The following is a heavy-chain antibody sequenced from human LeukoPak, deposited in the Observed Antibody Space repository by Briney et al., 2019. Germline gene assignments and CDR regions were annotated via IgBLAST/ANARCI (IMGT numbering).Heavy chain of an antibody. CDR2: ISSSIVSF. V-gene: IGHV3-48*04. CDR1: GFTVSSYA. Sequence: GGSLRLSCTASGFTVSSYAMNRVRQAPGKGVEWISYISSSIVSFYYADSVKGPFNISRDNARNSVFLQMDSLRAEDTAVYYCARDAEIYASGSYCDWGQGTLVTVS. J-gene: IGHJ4*02. CDR3: ARDAEIYASGSYCD. D-gene: IGHD3-10*01.